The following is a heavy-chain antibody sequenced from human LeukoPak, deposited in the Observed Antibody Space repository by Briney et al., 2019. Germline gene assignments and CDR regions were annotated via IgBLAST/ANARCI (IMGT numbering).Heavy chain of an antibody. CDR1: GFTFGTYW. CDR3: SRGDPDY. V-gene: IGHV3-7*01. CDR2: IKQDGSEK. D-gene: IGHD2-21*02. J-gene: IGHJ4*02. Sequence: PGGSLRLSCAASGFTFGTYWMSWVRQAPGKGLEWVANIKQDGSEKYYVDSVKGRFTISRDNTKNSLFLQMNSLRAEDTAVYYCSRGDPDYWGQGTLVTVSS.